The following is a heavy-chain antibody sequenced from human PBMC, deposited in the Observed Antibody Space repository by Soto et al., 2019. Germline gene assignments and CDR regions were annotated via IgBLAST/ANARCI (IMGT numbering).Heavy chain of an antibody. CDR3: ARESEDLTSNFDY. CDR1: GFTFTRDS. J-gene: IGHJ4*02. V-gene: IGHV3-21*06. CDR2: ISSTTNYI. Sequence: GGSLRLSCAASGFTFTRDSMNWVRQAPGKGLEWVSSISSTTNYIYYGDSMKGRFTISRDNAKNSLYLEMNSLRAEDTAVYYCARESEDLTSNFDYWGQGTLVTVSS.